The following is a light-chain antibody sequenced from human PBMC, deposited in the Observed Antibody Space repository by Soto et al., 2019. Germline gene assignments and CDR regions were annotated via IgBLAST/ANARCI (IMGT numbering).Light chain of an antibody. J-gene: IGKJ4*01. V-gene: IGKV3-20*01. CDR1: RSVSSSY. CDR3: QQYGSSPGT. Sequence: EMVLTQPPGTLALSPGERATLSCRASRSVSSSYLAWYQQKPGQAPRLLIYGASSRATGIPDRFSGSGSGTDFTLTISRLEPEDFAVYYCQQYGSSPGTFGGGTKVEIK. CDR2: GAS.